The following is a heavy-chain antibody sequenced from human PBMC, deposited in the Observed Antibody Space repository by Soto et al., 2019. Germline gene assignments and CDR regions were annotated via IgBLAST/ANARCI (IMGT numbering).Heavy chain of an antibody. D-gene: IGHD3-10*01. J-gene: IGHJ4*02. Sequence: VQLVESGGGLIQPGGSLKLSCAASGFTVGNNYMSWVRQAPGKGLEWVSLIYSTGTTKYADSVKGRFTVSRDNAKTTLYLQMNRLRAEDTAVYYCAKDGRGSGSHYNSFGYWGQGTLVTVSS. CDR3: AKDGRGSGSHYNSFGY. V-gene: IGHV3-53*01. CDR2: IYSTGTT. CDR1: GFTVGNNY.